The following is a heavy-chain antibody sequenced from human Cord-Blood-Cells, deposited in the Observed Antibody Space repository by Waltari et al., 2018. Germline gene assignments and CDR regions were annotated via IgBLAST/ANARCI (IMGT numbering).Heavy chain of an antibody. V-gene: IGHV4-61*01. CDR1: GGSVSSGSYY. CDR2: IYYSGST. J-gene: IGHJ4*02. D-gene: IGHD7-27*01. CDR3: AREDWGSVY. Sequence: QVQLQESGPGLVKPSETLSLTCTVSGGSVSSGSYYWSWIRQPPGKGLEWIGYIYYSGSTNYNPSLKSRVTISVNTSKNQFSLKLSSVTAADTAVYYCAREDWGSVYWGQGTLVTVSS.